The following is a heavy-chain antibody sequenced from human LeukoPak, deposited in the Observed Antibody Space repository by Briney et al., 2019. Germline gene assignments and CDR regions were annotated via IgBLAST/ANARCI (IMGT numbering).Heavy chain of an antibody. J-gene: IGHJ5*02. CDR1: GGSISSGDYY. D-gene: IGHD2-2*01. CDR2: IYYSGST. V-gene: IGHV4-30-4*01. CDR3: ARAWGNYCSSTSCKWFDP. Sequence: SQTQSLTCTVSGGSISSGDYYWSWIRQPPGKGLEWIGYIYYSGSTYYNPSLKSRVTISVDTSKNQFSLKLSSVTAADTAVYYCARAWGNYCSSTSCKWFDPWGQGTLVTVSS.